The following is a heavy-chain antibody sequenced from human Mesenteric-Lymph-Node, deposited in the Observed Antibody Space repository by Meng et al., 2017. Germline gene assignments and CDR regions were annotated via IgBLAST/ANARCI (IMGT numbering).Heavy chain of an antibody. CDR2: INPSGGST. CDR3: ARVEAVWASGASPWGGNWFDP. CDR1: GYTFTSYY. V-gene: IGHV1-46*01. J-gene: IGHJ5*02. D-gene: IGHD3-16*01. Sequence: ASVKVSCKASGYTFTSYYMHWVRQAPGQGLEWMGIINPSGGSTSYAQKFQGRVTMTRDTSISTAYMEVSRLRSDDTAVYYCARVEAVWASGASPWGGNWFDPWGQGTLVTVSS.